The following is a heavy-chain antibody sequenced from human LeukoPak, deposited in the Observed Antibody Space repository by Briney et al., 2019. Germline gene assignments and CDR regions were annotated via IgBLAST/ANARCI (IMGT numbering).Heavy chain of an antibody. CDR2: IKQDGSEK. Sequence: GGSLRLSCAASVFTLSSYWMRWVRQALRKGREWVANIKQDGSEKYYVDSVKGRFTISRDNSKNTLYLQMNSLRAEDTAVYYCAKDRSSGYYIDYWGQGTLVTVSS. J-gene: IGHJ4*02. D-gene: IGHD3-22*01. CDR3: AKDRSSGYYIDY. CDR1: VFTLSSYW. V-gene: IGHV3-7*03.